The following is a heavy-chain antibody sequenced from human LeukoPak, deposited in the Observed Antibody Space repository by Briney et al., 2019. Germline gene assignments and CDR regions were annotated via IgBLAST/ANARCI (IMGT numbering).Heavy chain of an antibody. J-gene: IGHJ4*02. V-gene: IGHV4-39*07. CDR1: GGSISSSSYY. CDR3: ARDNPIAAAGTYFDY. CDR2: IYYSGST. D-gene: IGHD6-13*01. Sequence: PSETLSLTCTVSGGSISSSSYYWGWIRQPPGKGLEWIGSIYYSGSTYYNPSLKSRVTISVDTSKNQFSLKLSSVTAADTAVYYCARDNPIAAAGTYFDYWGQGTLVTVSS.